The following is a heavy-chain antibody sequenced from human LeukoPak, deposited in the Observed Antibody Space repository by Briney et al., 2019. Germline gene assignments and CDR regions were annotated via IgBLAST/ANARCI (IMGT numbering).Heavy chain of an antibody. J-gene: IGHJ4*02. CDR1: GFTFSSYG. CDR2: ISGSGGRT. Sequence: GGSLRLSCGASGFTFSSYGMSWVRQAPGKGLEWVSAISGSGGRTYYADSVKGRFTISRDNTNNTLYLQMTSLRAEDTAVYYCAKDLESYYHDSSGYRAGFDYWGQGTLVTVSS. D-gene: IGHD3-22*01. V-gene: IGHV3-23*01. CDR3: AKDLESYYHDSSGYRAGFDY.